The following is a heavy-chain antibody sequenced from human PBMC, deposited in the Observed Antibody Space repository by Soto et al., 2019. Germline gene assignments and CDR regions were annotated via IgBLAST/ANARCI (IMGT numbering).Heavy chain of an antibody. CDR1: GGSISSSSYY. CDR2: IYYSGST. CDR3: ARHSGCSSTSCHYYYYYMDV. Sequence: SETLSLTCTVSGGSISSSSYYWGWIRQPPGKGLEWIGSIYYSGSTYYNPSLKSRVTISVDTSKNQFSLKLSSVTAADTAVYYCARHSGCSSTSCHYYYYYMDVWGKGTTVTVSS. J-gene: IGHJ6*03. V-gene: IGHV4-39*01. D-gene: IGHD2-2*01.